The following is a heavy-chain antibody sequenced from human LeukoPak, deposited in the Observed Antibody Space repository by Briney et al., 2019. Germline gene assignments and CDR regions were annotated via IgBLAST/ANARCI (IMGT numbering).Heavy chain of an antibody. D-gene: IGHD3-16*01. V-gene: IGHV3-64*01. Sequence: GESLKISCAAFGFTFSSYAMHGVRQAPGKGLEYVSGISDKGGSTYYANSVKGRFTISRDNSKNTLYLQVGSLRPEDMAVYYCAREGALTSYYYGMDVWGQGTTVTVSS. CDR3: AREGALTSYYYGMDV. CDR2: ISDKGGST. J-gene: IGHJ6*02. CDR1: GFTFSSYA.